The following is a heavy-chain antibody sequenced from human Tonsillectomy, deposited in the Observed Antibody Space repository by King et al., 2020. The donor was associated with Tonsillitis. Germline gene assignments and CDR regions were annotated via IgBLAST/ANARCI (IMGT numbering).Heavy chain of an antibody. J-gene: IGHJ6*02. CDR3: AKDLRSYSGIRSYGMDV. Sequence: VQLVESGGGLVQPGGSLRLSCAASGFTFSSYAMSWVRQAPGKGLEWVSAISGSGGSTYYADSVKGRFTISRDNCKNTLYLQMNSLRAEDTAVYYCAKDLRSYSGIRSYGMDVWGQGTTVTVSS. V-gene: IGHV3-23*04. CDR2: ISGSGGST. D-gene: IGHD1-26*01. CDR1: GFTFSSYA.